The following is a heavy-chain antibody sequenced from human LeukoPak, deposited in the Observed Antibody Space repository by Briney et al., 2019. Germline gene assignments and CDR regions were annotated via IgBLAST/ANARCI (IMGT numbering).Heavy chain of an antibody. V-gene: IGHV3-23*01. CDR1: GFTFSSYA. CDR2: ISGSGGST. J-gene: IGHJ4*02. Sequence: GGSLRLSCAASGFTFSSYAMSWVRQAPGKGLEWVSAISGSGGSTYYADSVKGRFTISRDNSKNSLYLQMNSLRAEDTAVYYCAKVHYYYDSSGQSSGLDYRGQGTLVTVSS. D-gene: IGHD3-22*01. CDR3: AKVHYYYDSSGQSSGLDY.